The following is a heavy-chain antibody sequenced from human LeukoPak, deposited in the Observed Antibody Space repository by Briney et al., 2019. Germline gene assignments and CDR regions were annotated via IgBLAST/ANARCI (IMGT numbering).Heavy chain of an antibody. CDR3: PRGGPSVYSSTRHFGGGNYYFDY. Sequence: GGSLRLSCGASGFTFDDYWMSWVRQAPGQGLEWVANINQDGSEKYYLDSAKGRFTISRDNARNSLYLQVNSLRAEDTAVYYWPRGGPSVYSSTRHFGGGNYYFDYWGRESLVTVSS. D-gene: IGHD2-2*01. CDR1: GFTFDDYW. J-gene: IGHJ4*02. V-gene: IGHV3-7*01. CDR2: INQDGSEK.